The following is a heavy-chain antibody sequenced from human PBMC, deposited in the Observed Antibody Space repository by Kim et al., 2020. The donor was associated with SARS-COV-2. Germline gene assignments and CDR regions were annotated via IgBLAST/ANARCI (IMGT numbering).Heavy chain of an antibody. V-gene: IGHV7-4-1*02. J-gene: IGHJ5*02. D-gene: IGHD3-16*01. Sequence: AQGFTGRLVFSLDTSVSTAYLQISSLKAEDTAVYYCARVHGWTRGSWFDPWGQGTLVTVSS. CDR3: ARVHGWTRGSWFDP.